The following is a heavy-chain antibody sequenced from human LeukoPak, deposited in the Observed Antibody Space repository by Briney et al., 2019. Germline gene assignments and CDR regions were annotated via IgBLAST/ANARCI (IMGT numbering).Heavy chain of an antibody. CDR1: GFTFSSYA. D-gene: IGHD2-2*01. CDR3: AKDLESGYCSSTSCYVFDY. Sequence: PGGSLRLSCAASGFTFSSYAMSWVRQAPGKGLEWVSAISGSGGSTYYADSVKGRFTISRDNSKNTLYLQMNSLRAEDTAVYYCAKDLESGYCSSTSCYVFDYWGQGTLVTVSS. J-gene: IGHJ4*02. CDR2: ISGSGGST. V-gene: IGHV3-23*01.